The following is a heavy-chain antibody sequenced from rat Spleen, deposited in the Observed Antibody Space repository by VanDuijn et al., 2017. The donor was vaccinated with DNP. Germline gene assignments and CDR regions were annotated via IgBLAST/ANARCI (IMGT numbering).Heavy chain of an antibody. Sequence: EVQLVESGGGLVQPGSPLKLSCAASGFSFSNNWLNWIRQAPKKGLEWVASISPSGGSTYYRDSVKGRFTISRDNAESSLYLQIDSLRSEDTATYYCTTAGSYGFDYWGQGVMVTVSS. V-gene: IGHV5-19*01. CDR1: GFSFSNNW. J-gene: IGHJ2*01. D-gene: IGHD1-2*01. CDR3: TTAGSYGFDY. CDR2: ISPSGGST.